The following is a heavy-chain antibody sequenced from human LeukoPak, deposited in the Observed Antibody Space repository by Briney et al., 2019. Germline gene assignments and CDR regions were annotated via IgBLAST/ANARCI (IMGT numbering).Heavy chain of an antibody. CDR3: ARAGYIAAGSNWLDP. V-gene: IGHV1-18*01. Sequence: ASVKVSCKASGYTFTSYGISWVRQAPGQGLEWMGWISAYNGNANYAQKLQGRVTMTTDTSTSTAYMELRSLRSDDTAVYYCARAGYIAAGSNWLDPWGQGTLVTVSS. CDR2: ISAYNGNA. J-gene: IGHJ5*02. D-gene: IGHD6-13*01. CDR1: GYTFTSYG.